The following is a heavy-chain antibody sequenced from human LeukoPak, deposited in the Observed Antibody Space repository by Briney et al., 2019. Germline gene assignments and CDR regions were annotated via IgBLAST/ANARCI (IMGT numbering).Heavy chain of an antibody. CDR1: GGTFSSYA. CDR2: IIPIFGTA. V-gene: IGHV1-69*13. CDR3: ARDPDTAMVTPGFDS. D-gene: IGHD5-18*01. J-gene: IGHJ4*02. Sequence: ASVKVSCKASGGTFSSYAISWVRQAPGQGLEWMGGIIPIFGTANYAQKFQGRVTITADESTSTAYMELSSLRSEDTAVYYCARDPDTAMVTPGFDSWGQGTLVTVSS.